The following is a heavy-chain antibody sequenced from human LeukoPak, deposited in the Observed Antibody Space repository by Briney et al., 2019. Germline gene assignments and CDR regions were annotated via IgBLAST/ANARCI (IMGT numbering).Heavy chain of an antibody. CDR2: IFWNSNSI. CDR1: GFTFCSYA. V-gene: IGHV3-9*01. Sequence: PGGSLRLSCGASGFTFCSYAMSWVRQAPGKGLEWLSVIFWNSNSIRYADSVKGRFIISRDNAKNSLYLQMNSLRAEDTALYYCAKAKNYDILTGYPRFDYWGQGTLVTVSS. CDR3: AKAKNYDILTGYPRFDY. J-gene: IGHJ4*02. D-gene: IGHD3-9*01.